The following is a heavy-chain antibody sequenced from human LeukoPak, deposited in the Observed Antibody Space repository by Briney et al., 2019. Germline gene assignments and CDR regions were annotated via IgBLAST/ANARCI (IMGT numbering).Heavy chain of an antibody. D-gene: IGHD3-16*02. Sequence: GRSLRLSCAASGFIFNTYAMSWVRQAPGKGLEWVAIISYDGNYINYADSVKGRFTISRDNSKNTLHLQMNSLGAEDTAVYYCARPAPPGGIVYGFHIWGQGTMVTVSS. CDR2: ISYDGNYI. V-gene: IGHV3-30*03. CDR3: ARPAPPGGIVYGFHI. J-gene: IGHJ3*02. CDR1: GFIFNTYA.